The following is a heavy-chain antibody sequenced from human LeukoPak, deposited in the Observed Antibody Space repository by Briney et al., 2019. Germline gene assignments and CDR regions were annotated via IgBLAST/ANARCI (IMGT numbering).Heavy chain of an antibody. CDR2: MKRKTDGGTT. CDR3: TTDRGSGSYLEFDY. CDR1: GFTFSNAW. J-gene: IGHJ4*02. V-gene: IGHV3-15*01. Sequence: PGGSLRLSRAASGFTFSNAWMSWVGQAPGKGVEWVGRMKRKTDGGTTDYAAPVKGRFTISRDDSKNTLYLQMNSLKTEDTAVYYCTTDRGSGSYLEFDYWGQGTLVTVSS. D-gene: IGHD3-10*01.